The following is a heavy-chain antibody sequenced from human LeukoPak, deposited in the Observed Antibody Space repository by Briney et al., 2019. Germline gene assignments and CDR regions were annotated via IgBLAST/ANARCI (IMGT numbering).Heavy chain of an antibody. D-gene: IGHD3-9*01. J-gene: IGHJ3*01. CDR2: ISYDGSNK. Sequence: GGSLRLSCAASGFTFSSYAMHWVRQAPGKGLEWVAVISYDGSNKYYADSVKGRFTISRDNSKNTLYLQMNSLRVEDTAVYYCASGRNLRYSNWGQGTMVTVSS. V-gene: IGHV3-30*04. CDR1: GFTFSSYA. CDR3: ASGRNLRYSN.